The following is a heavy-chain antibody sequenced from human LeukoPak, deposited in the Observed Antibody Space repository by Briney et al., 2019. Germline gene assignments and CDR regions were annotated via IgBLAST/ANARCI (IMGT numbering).Heavy chain of an antibody. J-gene: IGHJ3*02. CDR3: ATQDEERPVTSYDAFDI. V-gene: IGHV1-69*13. CDR2: IIPIFGTA. Sequence: SVKVSCKASGGTFSSYAISWVRQAPGQGLEWMGGIIPIFGTASYAQKFQGRVTITADESTSTAYMELSSLRSEDTAVYYCATQDEERPVTSYDAFDIWGQGTMVTVSS. CDR1: GGTFSSYA. D-gene: IGHD1-1*01.